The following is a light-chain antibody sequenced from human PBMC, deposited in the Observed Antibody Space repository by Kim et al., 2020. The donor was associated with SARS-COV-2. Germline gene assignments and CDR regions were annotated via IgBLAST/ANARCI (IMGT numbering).Light chain of an antibody. CDR3: QQYDKWPLT. CDR1: QSIGNR. J-gene: IGKJ4*01. V-gene: IGKV3-15*01. Sequence: EIKMTQSPATLSVSPGETATLSCRATQSIGNRLAWFQRKPGQAPALVINDATTRATGVPTRFSGSGSGTEFTLTISGLKSEDFAVYYCQQYDKWPLTFGGGTKVDIK. CDR2: DAT.